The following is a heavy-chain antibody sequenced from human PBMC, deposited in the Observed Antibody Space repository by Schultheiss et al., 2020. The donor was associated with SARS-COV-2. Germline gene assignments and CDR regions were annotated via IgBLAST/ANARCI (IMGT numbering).Heavy chain of an antibody. CDR3: ARVLYDFWSGPFDY. D-gene: IGHD3-3*01. V-gene: IGHV1-2*02. Sequence: ASVKVSCKASGYTFTGYYMHWVRQAPGQGLEWMGWINPNSGGTNYAQKFQGRVTMTRDTSISTAYMELSRLRSDDTAVYYCARVLYDFWSGPFDYWGQGTLVTGSS. J-gene: IGHJ4*02. CDR1: GYTFTGYY. CDR2: INPNSGGT.